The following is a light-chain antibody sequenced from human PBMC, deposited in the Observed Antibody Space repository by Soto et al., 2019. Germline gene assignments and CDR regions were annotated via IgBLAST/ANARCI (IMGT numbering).Light chain of an antibody. Sequence: QPVLTQPPSVSGAPGQRVTISCTGSSSNLGAGFDVHWYQHLPGRAPKLLINGDDNRPSGVPDRFSGSRSGTSASLAITGLPAEDEADYYCQSYDTTLSGAWVFGGGTKLTVL. V-gene: IGLV1-40*01. CDR1: SSNLGAGFD. CDR3: QSYDTTLSGAWV. J-gene: IGLJ3*02. CDR2: GDD.